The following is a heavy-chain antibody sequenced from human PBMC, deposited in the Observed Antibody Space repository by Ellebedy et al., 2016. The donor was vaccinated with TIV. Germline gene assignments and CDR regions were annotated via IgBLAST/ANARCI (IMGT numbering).Heavy chain of an antibody. CDR3: ARLNTAMAYYFDY. D-gene: IGHD5-18*01. Sequence: ASVKVSCKASGYTFTSYYIHWVRQAPGQGLEWMGIINPSGGSTSYAQRFQGRVTMTRDTSTSTVYMELSSLRSEDTAVYYCARLNTAMAYYFDYWGQGTLVTVSS. CDR2: INPSGGST. J-gene: IGHJ4*02. CDR1: GYTFTSYY. V-gene: IGHV1-46*01.